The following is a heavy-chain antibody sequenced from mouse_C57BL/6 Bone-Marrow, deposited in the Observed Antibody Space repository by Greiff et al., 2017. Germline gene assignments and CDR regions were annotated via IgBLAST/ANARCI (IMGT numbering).Heavy chain of an antibody. V-gene: IGHV5-4*01. Sequence: EVMLVESGGGLVKPGGSLKLSCAASGFTFSSYAMSWVRQTPEKRLEWVATISDGGSYTYYPDNVKGRFTISRDNAKNNLYLQMSHLKSEDTAMYYCARDRGITTGYYYAMDYWGQGTSVTVSS. CDR3: ARDRGITTGYYYAMDY. CDR1: GFTFSSYA. D-gene: IGHD2-4*01. CDR2: ISDGGSYT. J-gene: IGHJ4*01.